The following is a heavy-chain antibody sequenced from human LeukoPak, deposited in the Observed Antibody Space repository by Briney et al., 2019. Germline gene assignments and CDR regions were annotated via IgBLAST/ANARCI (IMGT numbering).Heavy chain of an antibody. CDR3: AKDHEHYYGSGSHFDY. V-gene: IGHV3-23*01. Sequence: GGSLRLSCAASGFTFSSYAMSWVRQAPGKGLEWVSAISGSGGSTYYADSVKGRFTISRDNSKNTLYLQMNSLRAEDTAVYYCAKDHEHYYGSGSHFDYWGQGTLVTVSS. D-gene: IGHD3-10*01. CDR1: GFTFSSYA. J-gene: IGHJ4*02. CDR2: ISGSGGST.